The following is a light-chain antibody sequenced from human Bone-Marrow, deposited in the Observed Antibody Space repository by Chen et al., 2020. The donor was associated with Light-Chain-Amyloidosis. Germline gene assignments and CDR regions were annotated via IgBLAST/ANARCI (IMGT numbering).Light chain of an antibody. CDR1: KSVLYSSNNKNY. V-gene: IGKV4-1*01. Sequence: DIVMTQSPDSLAVSLGERATINCKSSKSVLYSSNNKNYLAWYQQKSGQPPKLLIYWASTRESGVPDRFSGSGSGADFTLTISSLQAEDVAVYYCQQYYSTPYTFGQGTKLEIK. CDR2: WAS. CDR3: QQYYSTPYT. J-gene: IGKJ2*01.